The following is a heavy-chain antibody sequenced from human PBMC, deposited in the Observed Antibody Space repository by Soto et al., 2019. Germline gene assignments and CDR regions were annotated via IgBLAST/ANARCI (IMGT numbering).Heavy chain of an antibody. D-gene: IGHD3-22*01. CDR2: IIPIVETP. CDR1: GGTFNSYD. Sequence: SVKVSCKASGGTFNSYDINWVRQAPGQGLEWMGGIIPIVETPKYAQKFQGRVTITADESTNTVYMELSSLGSEDTAMYYCARLSRPNYYDTSGFFKDNWFDPWGQGTLVTVSS. J-gene: IGHJ5*02. V-gene: IGHV1-69*13. CDR3: ARLSRPNYYDTSGFFKDNWFDP.